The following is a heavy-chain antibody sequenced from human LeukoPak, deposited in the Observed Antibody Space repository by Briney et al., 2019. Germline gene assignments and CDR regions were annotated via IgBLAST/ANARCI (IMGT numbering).Heavy chain of an antibody. CDR1: GGSFSGYY. V-gene: IGHV4-34*01. Sequence: SETLSLTCAVYGGSFSGYYWSWIRQPPGKGLEWIGEINHSGSTNYNPSLKSRVTISVDTSKNQFSLKLSSVTAADTAVYYCARRHSGGVVRGVIITLPPDYWGQGILVTVSS. CDR2: INHSGST. J-gene: IGHJ4*02. D-gene: IGHD3-10*01. CDR3: ARRHSGGVVRGVIITLPPDY.